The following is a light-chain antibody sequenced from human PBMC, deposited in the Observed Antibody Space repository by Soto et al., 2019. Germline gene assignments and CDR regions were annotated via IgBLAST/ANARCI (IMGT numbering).Light chain of an antibody. CDR2: DVS. CDR3: SSYANSNTQV. Sequence: QSALTQPASVSGSPGQSITVSCIGTSSDIGGYNYVSWYQQHPDKAPKLMIYDVSNRPSGVSNRFSGSKSGNTASLTISGLQAEDEAYYYCSSYANSNTQVFGGGTMLTVL. CDR1: SSDIGGYNY. J-gene: IGLJ2*01. V-gene: IGLV2-14*03.